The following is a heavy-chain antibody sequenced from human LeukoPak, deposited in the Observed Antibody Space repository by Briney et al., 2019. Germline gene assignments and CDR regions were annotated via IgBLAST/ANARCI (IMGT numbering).Heavy chain of an antibody. D-gene: IGHD3-3*01. CDR2: ISSSSSYI. Sequence: GGSLRLSCAASGFTFSSYSMNWVRQAPGKGLEWVSSISSSSSYIYYADSVKGRFTISRDNAKNSLYLQMNSLRAEDTAVYYCAREHDYDFWSPDAFDIWGLGTMVTVSS. V-gene: IGHV3-21*01. J-gene: IGHJ3*02. CDR1: GFTFSSYS. CDR3: AREHDYDFWSPDAFDI.